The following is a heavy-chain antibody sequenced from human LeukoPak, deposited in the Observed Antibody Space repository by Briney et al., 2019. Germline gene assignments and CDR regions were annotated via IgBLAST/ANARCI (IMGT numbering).Heavy chain of an antibody. CDR3: AKAGGLRWSYFDY. CDR1: GFTFSSYA. CDR2: ISGSGGST. D-gene: IGHD4-23*01. Sequence: GGSLRLSCAASGFTFSSYAMSWVRQAPGKGLEWVSAISGSGGSTYYADSVKGRFTISRDNSKNTLNLQVNSLRAEDTALYYCAKAGGLRWSYFDYWGQGTLVTVSS. V-gene: IGHV3-23*01. J-gene: IGHJ4*02.